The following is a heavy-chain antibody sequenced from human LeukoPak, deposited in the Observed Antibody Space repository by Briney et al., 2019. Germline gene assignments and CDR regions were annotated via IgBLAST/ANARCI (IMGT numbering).Heavy chain of an antibody. Sequence: ASVKVSCKASGGTFSSYAISWVRQAPGQGLEWMGGIIPIFGTANYAQKFQGRVTITADESTSTAYMELSSLRSEDTAVYYCARVQDSSGWYLTVAREVTGYYYYGMDVWGQGTTVTVSS. CDR2: IIPIFGTA. D-gene: IGHD6-19*01. V-gene: IGHV1-69*13. CDR1: GGTFSSYA. CDR3: ARVQDSSGWYLTVAREVTGYYYYGMDV. J-gene: IGHJ6*02.